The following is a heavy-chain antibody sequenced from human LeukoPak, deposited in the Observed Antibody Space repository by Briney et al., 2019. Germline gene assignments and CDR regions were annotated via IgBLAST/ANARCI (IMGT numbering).Heavy chain of an antibody. V-gene: IGHV3-7*01. CDR1: GFTFSSYW. CDR3: ARDPSFGELSYFDY. CDR2: INQTGSEK. J-gene: IGHJ4*02. Sequence: QSGGSLRLSCAASGFTFSSYWMSWVRQAPGKGLEWVANINQTGSEKYFVDSVKGRFTISRDNAKNSLYLQMNSLRAEDTAVYYCARDPSFGELSYFDYWGQGTLVTVSS. D-gene: IGHD3-10*01.